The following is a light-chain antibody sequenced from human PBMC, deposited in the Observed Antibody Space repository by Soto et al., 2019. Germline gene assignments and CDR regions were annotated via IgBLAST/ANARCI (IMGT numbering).Light chain of an antibody. CDR1: QSVSSY. J-gene: IGKJ5*01. CDR2: DAS. V-gene: IGKV3-11*01. Sequence: EIVLTQSPGTLSLSPGERATLSCRASQSVSSYLAWYQQKPGQAPRLLIYDASNRATGIPARFSGSGSGTDFTLTISSLEPEDFAVYYCQQRSNWPSITFGQGTRLGI. CDR3: QQRSNWPSIT.